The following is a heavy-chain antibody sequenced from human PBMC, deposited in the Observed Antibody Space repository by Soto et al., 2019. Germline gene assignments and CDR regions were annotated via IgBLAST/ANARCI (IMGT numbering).Heavy chain of an antibody. CDR3: ENRPPSSCLHRYFNY. CDR2: IYWDDDK. CDR1: GFSLSTSGVA. V-gene: IGHV2-5*02. D-gene: IGHD6-19*01. J-gene: IGHJ4*02. Sequence: QITLKESGPTLVKPTQTLTLTCTFSGFSLSTSGVAVGWIRQPPGKALEWLALIYWDDDKRYSPSLKSRLTSTNDTSKNQVVLTPTNMDPVDISPYYCENRPPSSCLHRYFNYWGQGTLVTVSS.